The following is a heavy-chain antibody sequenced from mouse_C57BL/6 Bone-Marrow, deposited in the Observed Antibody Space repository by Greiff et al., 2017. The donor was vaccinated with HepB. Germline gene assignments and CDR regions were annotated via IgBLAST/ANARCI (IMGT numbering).Heavy chain of an antibody. Sequence: VQLQQSGAELVRPGASVKLSCTASGFNIKDDYMHWVKQRPEQGLEWIGWIDPENGDTEYASKFKGKATITADTSSNTASLQLSSLTSEDTAVYYCTKPYYGSSYDAMDYWGQGTSVTVSS. J-gene: IGHJ4*01. CDR2: IDPENGDT. CDR3: TKPYYGSSYDAMDY. V-gene: IGHV14-4*01. CDR1: GFNIKDDY. D-gene: IGHD1-1*01.